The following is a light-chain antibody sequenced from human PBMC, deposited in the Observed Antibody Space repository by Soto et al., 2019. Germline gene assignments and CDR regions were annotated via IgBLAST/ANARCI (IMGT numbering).Light chain of an antibody. Sequence: IVLTQSPATLSLSPGERATLSCRASQTIGNYLAWYQQQPGQAPRLLIFDASNRATDIPDRVSGSGSGTDFSLLISSLDPEDFSVYYCQQSRDWPLTFGGGT. CDR2: DAS. CDR1: QTIGNY. J-gene: IGKJ4*01. V-gene: IGKV3-11*01. CDR3: QQSRDWPLT.